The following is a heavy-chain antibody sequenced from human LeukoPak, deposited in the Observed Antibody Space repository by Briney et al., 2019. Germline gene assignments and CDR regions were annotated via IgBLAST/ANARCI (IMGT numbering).Heavy chain of an antibody. D-gene: IGHD1-26*01. CDR3: STANKGYFS. CDR2: VKGKTDGETT. V-gene: IGHV3-15*01. CDR1: GFSFSGAW. Sequence: GGSLRLSCAASGFSFSGAWMSWVRQAPGKGLEWIARVKGKTDGETTEYAAPVRGRFTISRDDSKNTLYLQMNSLKIEDTAVYHCSTANKGYFSWGQGTLVTVSS. J-gene: IGHJ5*02.